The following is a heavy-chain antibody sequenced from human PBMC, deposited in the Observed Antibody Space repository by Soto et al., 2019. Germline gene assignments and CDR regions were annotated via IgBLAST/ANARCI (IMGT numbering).Heavy chain of an antibody. CDR2: INGGDDSK. J-gene: IGHJ4*02. D-gene: IGHD5-12*01. V-gene: IGHV3-23*01. CDR1: GFTFSSSP. Sequence: GGSLRLSCVVSGFTFSSSPMSWVRQAPGKGLEWVSGINGGDDSKHYAESVRGRFTIARDNSKNTLLLQMSSLRAEDTAVYYCASGACRGYACYYDYWGQGPLVTVSS. CDR3: ASGACRGYACYYDY.